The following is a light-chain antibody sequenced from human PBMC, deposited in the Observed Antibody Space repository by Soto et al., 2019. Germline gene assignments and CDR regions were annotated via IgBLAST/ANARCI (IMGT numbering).Light chain of an antibody. J-gene: IGLJ2*01. Sequence: QAVVTQEPSLTVSPGGTVTLPCASSTGAVTSGYYPNWFQQKPGQAPRALIYNTSNKHSWTPARFSGSLLGGKAALTLSGVQPEDEAEYYCLLYYGGAQVFGGGTKLTVL. CDR3: LLYYGGAQV. CDR1: TGAVTSGYY. CDR2: NTS. V-gene: IGLV7-43*01.